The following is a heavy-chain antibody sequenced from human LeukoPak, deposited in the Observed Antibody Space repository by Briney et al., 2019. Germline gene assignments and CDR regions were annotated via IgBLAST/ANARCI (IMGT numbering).Heavy chain of an antibody. CDR2: TYVSGNT. CDR1: GIAVSSNY. CDR3: ARSSGWYDY. V-gene: IGHV3-66*01. J-gene: IGHJ4*02. Sequence: PGGSLRLSCAVSGIAVSSNYISWVRQAPGKGLEWLSVTYVSGNTYYADSVKGRFTVSRDNAKNSLYLQMNSLRAEDTAVYYCARSSGWYDYWGQGTLVTVSS. D-gene: IGHD6-19*01.